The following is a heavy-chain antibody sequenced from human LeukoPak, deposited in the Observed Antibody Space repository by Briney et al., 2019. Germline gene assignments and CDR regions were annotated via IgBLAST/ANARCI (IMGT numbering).Heavy chain of an antibody. J-gene: IGHJ4*02. CDR2: IYHSGST. V-gene: IGHV4-38-2*01. D-gene: IGHD5-18*01. CDR1: GYSISSGYY. Sequence: SETLSLTCAVSGYSISSGYYWGWIRQPPGKGLEWIGSIYHSGSTYYNPSLKSRVTISVDTSKNQFSLKLSSVTVADTAVYYCARADTAMADFDYWGQGTLVTVSS. CDR3: ARADTAMADFDY.